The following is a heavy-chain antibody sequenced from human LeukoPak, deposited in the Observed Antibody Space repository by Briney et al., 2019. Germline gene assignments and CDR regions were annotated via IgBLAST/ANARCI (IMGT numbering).Heavy chain of an antibody. J-gene: IGHJ4*02. V-gene: IGHV4-61*02. CDR2: IYTSGST. CDR3: ARVGYDSSGYQPFDY. Sequence: TLSLTCTVSGGSISSGSYYWSWIRQPAGKGLEWIGRIYTSGSTNYNPSLKSRVTISVDTSKDQFSLKLNSVTAADTAVYYCARVGYDSSGYQPFDYWGQGTLVTVSS. D-gene: IGHD3-22*01. CDR1: GGSISSGSYY.